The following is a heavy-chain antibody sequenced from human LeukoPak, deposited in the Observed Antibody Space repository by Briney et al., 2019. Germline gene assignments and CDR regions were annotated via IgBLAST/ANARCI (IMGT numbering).Heavy chain of an antibody. CDR2: IIPLIGTA. CDR3: ARRIAAAGTLGYYYYMDV. V-gene: IGHV1-69*13. CDR1: GDTFSSYA. J-gene: IGHJ6*03. D-gene: IGHD6-13*01. Sequence: GASVKVSCKASGDTFSSYAISWVRQAPGQGLEWMGGIIPLIGTANYAQKFQGRVTITADESTSTAYMELSSLRSADTAVYYCARRIAAAGTLGYYYYMDVWGKGTTVTISS.